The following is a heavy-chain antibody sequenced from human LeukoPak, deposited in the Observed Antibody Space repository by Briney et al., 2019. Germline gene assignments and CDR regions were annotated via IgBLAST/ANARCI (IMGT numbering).Heavy chain of an antibody. D-gene: IGHD5-18*01. V-gene: IGHV4-61*02. CDR2: IYISGST. CDR1: GGSINSSSYY. J-gene: IGHJ3*02. CDR3: ARDRVWDTVMVPPVLNAFDI. Sequence: SETLSLTCTVSGGSINSSSYYWSWIRQPAGKGLEWIGRIYISGSTNYNPSLKSRVTISLDTSKNQFSLKLSSVTAADAAVYYCARDRVWDTVMVPPVLNAFDIWGQGAMVTVSS.